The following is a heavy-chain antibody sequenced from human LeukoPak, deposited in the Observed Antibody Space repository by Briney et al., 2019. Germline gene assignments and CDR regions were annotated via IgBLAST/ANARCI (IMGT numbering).Heavy chain of an antibody. CDR2: INHSGST. J-gene: IGHJ1*01. Sequence: PSETLSPTCAVYGGSFSGYYWSWIRQPPGKGLEWIGEINHSGSTNYNPSLKSRVTISVDTSKNQFSLKLSSVTAADTAVYYCARARRALYGGNSLFQHWGQGTLVTVSS. D-gene: IGHD4-23*01. CDR1: GGSFSGYY. CDR3: ARARRALYGGNSLFQH. V-gene: IGHV4-34*01.